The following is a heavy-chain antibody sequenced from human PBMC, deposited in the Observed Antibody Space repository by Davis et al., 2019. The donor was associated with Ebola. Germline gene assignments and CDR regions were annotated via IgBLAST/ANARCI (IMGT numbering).Heavy chain of an antibody. D-gene: IGHD7-27*01. CDR3: ARGSLHSDADWGGGDFYYGFDV. J-gene: IGHJ6*04. Sequence: PGGSLRLSCSASGFKFSDYYMSWIRQAPGKGLEWVSYIGSTGRTIYYADSVKGRFTISRDNAKNSLYLQMNSLGAEDTAVYYWARGSLHSDADWGGGDFYYGFDVWGKGTTVTVSS. CDR1: GFKFSDYY. V-gene: IGHV3-11*01. CDR2: IGSTGRTI.